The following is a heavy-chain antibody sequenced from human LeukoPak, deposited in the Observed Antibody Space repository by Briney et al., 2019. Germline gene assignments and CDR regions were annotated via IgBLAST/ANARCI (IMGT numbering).Heavy chain of an antibody. J-gene: IGHJ4*02. CDR1: GYTFTIYG. D-gene: IGHD6-19*01. CDR3: ARAEWVIAVAVCFDY. CDR2: ISAYNGNT. V-gene: IGHV1-18*04. Sequence: ASVKVSYKASGYTFTIYGLSWVRQAPGQGREWMGWISAYNGNTNYAQKLQGRVTMTTDTSTSTAYMELRSLRSDDTAVYYCARAEWVIAVAVCFDYWGQGTLVTVSS.